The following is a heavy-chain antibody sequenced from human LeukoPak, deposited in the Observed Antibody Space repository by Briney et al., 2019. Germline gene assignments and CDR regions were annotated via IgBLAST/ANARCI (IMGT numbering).Heavy chain of an antibody. V-gene: IGHV3-21*01. CDR2: ISSSSSYI. CDR1: GFTFSSYS. J-gene: IGHJ5*02. D-gene: IGHD6-19*01. CDR3: ARVVPAVAGSRWFDP. Sequence: GGSLRLSCAASGFTFSSYSMNWVRQAPGRGLELVSSISSSSSYISYADSVKGRFTISRDNAKNSLYLQMNSLRAEDTAVYYCARVVPAVAGSRWFDPWGQGTLVTVSS.